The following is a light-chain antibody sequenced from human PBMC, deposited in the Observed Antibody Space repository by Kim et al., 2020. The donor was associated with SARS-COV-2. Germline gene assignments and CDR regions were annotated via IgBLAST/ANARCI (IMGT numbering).Light chain of an antibody. CDR3: QAWDSSTRV. CDR1: KLGDKY. CDR2: QDS. Sequence: VSPGHTASITCSGDKLGDKYACWYQQKPGQSPVLVIYQDSKRPSGIPERFSGSNSGNTATLTISGTQAMDEADYYCQAWDSSTRVFGGGTQLTVL. J-gene: IGLJ2*01. V-gene: IGLV3-1*01.